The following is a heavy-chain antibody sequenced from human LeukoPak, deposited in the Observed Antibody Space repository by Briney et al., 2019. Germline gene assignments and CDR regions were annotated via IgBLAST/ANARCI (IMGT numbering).Heavy chain of an antibody. CDR1: GFTFDDYA. Sequence: PGGSLRLSCAASGFTFDDYAMHWVRQAPGKGLEWVSGISWNSGSIGYADSVKGRFTISRDNAKNSLYLQMNSLRAEDMALYYCAKGRDGCPTAAYFDYWGQGTLVTVSS. J-gene: IGHJ4*02. V-gene: IGHV3-9*03. D-gene: IGHD5-24*01. CDR3: AKGRDGCPTAAYFDY. CDR2: ISWNSGSI.